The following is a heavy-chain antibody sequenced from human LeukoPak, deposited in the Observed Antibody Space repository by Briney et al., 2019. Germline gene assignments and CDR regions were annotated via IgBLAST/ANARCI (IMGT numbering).Heavy chain of an antibody. CDR3: ARVGIAAAGKVYYYYYMDV. CDR1: GGSISSYY. Sequence: SETLSLTCTVSGGSISSYYWSWIRQPPGKGLEWIGYIYYSGSTNYNPSLKSRVTISVDTSKNQFSLKLSSVTAADTAVYYCARVGIAAAGKVYYYYYMDVWGKGTTVTISS. J-gene: IGHJ6*03. D-gene: IGHD6-13*01. CDR2: IYYSGST. V-gene: IGHV4-59*01.